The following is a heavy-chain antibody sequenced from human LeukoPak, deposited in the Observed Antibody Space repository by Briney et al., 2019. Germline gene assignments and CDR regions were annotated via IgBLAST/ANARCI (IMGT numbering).Heavy chain of an antibody. Sequence: PSETLSLTCTVSGGSISSSSYYWGWIRQPPGKGLEWIGSIYYSGSTYYNPSLKSRVTISVDTSKNQFSLKLSSVTAADTAVYYCARLGYDILTGYYGYFDYWGQGTLVTVSS. CDR3: ARLGYDILTGYYGYFDY. CDR1: GGSISSSSYY. CDR2: IYYSGST. J-gene: IGHJ4*02. V-gene: IGHV4-39*01. D-gene: IGHD3-9*01.